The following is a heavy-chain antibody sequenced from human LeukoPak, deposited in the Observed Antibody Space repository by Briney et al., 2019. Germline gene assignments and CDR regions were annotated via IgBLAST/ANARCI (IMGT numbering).Heavy chain of an antibody. CDR2: ITTLSNYI. J-gene: IGHJ3*02. Sequence: GGSLRLSCAASGFTFSNYNMNWVRQAPGKGLEWVASITTLSNYIYYADSVKGRFTISRDNAKNSLFLQMNSPRAEDTAVYYCARAPIDSNSWYHAFDIWGQGTMVTVSS. CDR3: ARAPIDSNSWYHAFDI. V-gene: IGHV3-21*01. CDR1: GFTFSNYN. D-gene: IGHD6-13*01.